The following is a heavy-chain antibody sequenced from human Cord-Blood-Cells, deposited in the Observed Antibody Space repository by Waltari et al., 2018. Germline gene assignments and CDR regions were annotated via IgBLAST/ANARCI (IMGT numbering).Heavy chain of an antibody. CDR3: ARAHNWGSLYYFDY. CDR1: GGTFSSYA. D-gene: IGHD7-27*01. CDR2: IIPIFGTA. J-gene: IGHJ4*02. Sequence: QVQLVQSGAEVKKPGSSVKVSCKASGGTFSSYAISWVRHAPGQGLEWMGGIIPIFGTANYAQKFQGRVTITADESTSTAYMELSSLRSEDTAVYYCARAHNWGSLYYFDYWGQGTLVTVSS. V-gene: IGHV1-69*01.